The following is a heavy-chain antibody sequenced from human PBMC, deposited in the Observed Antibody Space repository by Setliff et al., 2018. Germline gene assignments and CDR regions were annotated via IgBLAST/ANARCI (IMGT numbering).Heavy chain of an antibody. Sequence: ETLSLSCEASGFTFRKHDLAWVRQAPGKGLQWVSSVSGSGMTRDYADSVKGRFTVSRDSTQNKIHIQMDSLRAEDTGKYFCARADSDSYYPYYFDFWGQGVLVTVSS. CDR3: ARADSDSYYPYYFDF. J-gene: IGHJ4*02. CDR1: GFTFRKHD. D-gene: IGHD3-22*01. V-gene: IGHV3-23*01. CDR2: VSGSGMTR.